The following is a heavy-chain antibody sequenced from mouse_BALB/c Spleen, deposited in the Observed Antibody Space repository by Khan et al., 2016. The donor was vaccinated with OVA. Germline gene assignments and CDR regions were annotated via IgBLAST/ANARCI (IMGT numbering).Heavy chain of an antibody. CDR1: GYIFTSYW. Sequence: VKLLESGAELVRPGTSVKLSCKTSGYIFTSYWIHWVKQRSGQGLEWIARIYPGTDNTYYSEKFKDKATLTADKSSSTAYLQLSSLKSEDSAVFVCAREEALYYFDYWGQGTTLTVSS. V-gene: IGHV1-76*01. D-gene: IGHD3-2*02. J-gene: IGHJ2*01. CDR2: IYPGTDNT. CDR3: AREEALYYFDY.